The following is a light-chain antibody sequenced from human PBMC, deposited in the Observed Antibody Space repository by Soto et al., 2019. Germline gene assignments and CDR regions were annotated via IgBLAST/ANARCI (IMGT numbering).Light chain of an antibody. Sequence: QSVLTQPASVSGSPGQSITISCTGTSSDVGTYTSVSWYQQHPGKAPKLMIYEVSNRPSGVSNRFSGSKSANTASLTISGLQAEDEAHYYCTSYTSDNRSSVFGTGTKVTVL. J-gene: IGLJ1*01. CDR2: EVS. V-gene: IGLV2-14*01. CDR3: TSYTSDNRSSV. CDR1: SSDVGTYTS.